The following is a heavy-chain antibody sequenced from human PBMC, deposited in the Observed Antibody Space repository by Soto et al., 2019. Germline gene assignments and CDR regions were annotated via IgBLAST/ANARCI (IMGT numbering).Heavy chain of an antibody. J-gene: IGHJ4*02. CDR3: ARGFWADHSYGPHLDY. Sequence: GGSLRLSCAASGFTFSSYAMHWVRQAPGKGLEWVAVISYDGSNKYYADSVKGRFTISRDNSKNTLYLQMNSLRAEDTAVYYCARGFWADHSYGPHLDYWGQGTLVTVSS. CDR1: GFTFSSYA. CDR2: ISYDGSNK. D-gene: IGHD5-18*01. V-gene: IGHV3-30-3*01.